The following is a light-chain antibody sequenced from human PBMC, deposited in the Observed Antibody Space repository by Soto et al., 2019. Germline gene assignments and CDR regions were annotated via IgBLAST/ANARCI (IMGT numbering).Light chain of an antibody. CDR1: QSVRSNY. V-gene: IGKV3-20*01. J-gene: IGKJ2*01. CDR3: LLYGMSPGT. Sequence: EIVLTQAPGTLSLSPGERATLSCSASQSVRSNYLGWYQQKPGQAPSLLIYGASNRATGIPDRFSRSGSGTDLTLTITRLEPEDFAVYCCLLYGMSPGTFGQGTKVE. CDR2: GAS.